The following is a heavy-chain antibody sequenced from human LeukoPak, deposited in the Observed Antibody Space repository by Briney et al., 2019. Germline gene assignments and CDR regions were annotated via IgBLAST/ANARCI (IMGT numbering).Heavy chain of an antibody. CDR1: GYTFTSYG. CDR2: ISAYNGHT. CDR3: ARDRFGIHYDILTGYYPPSDY. D-gene: IGHD3-9*01. V-gene: IGHV1-18*01. J-gene: IGHJ4*02. Sequence: ASVKVSCKASGYTFTSYGISWVRQAPGQGLEWMRWISAYNGHTIYAQRLQGRVTMTTDTSTNTAYMELRSLRSDDTAVYYCARDRFGIHYDILTGYYPPSDYWGQGTLVTVSS.